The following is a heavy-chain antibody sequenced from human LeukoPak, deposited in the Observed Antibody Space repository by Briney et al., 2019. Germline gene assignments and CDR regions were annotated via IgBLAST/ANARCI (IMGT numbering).Heavy chain of an antibody. Sequence: SETLSLTCTVSGGSISSGGYYWSWIRQHPGKGLEWIGYIYYSGSTYYNPSLKSRVTISVDTSKNQFSLKLSSVTAADTAVYYCARIWGEGSSWYEITATREYFDYWGQGTLVTVSS. V-gene: IGHV4-31*03. CDR2: IYYSGST. D-gene: IGHD6-13*01. J-gene: IGHJ4*02. CDR1: GGSISSGGYY. CDR3: ARIWGEGSSWYEITATREYFDY.